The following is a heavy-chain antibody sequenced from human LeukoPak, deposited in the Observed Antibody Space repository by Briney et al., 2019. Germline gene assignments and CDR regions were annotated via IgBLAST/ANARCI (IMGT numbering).Heavy chain of an antibody. D-gene: IGHD2-2*01. Sequence: GGSLRLSCAASGFTFSSYGMHWVRQAPGKGLEWVAFIRYDGSNKYYADSVKGRFTISRDNSKNTLYLQMNSLRAEDTAVYYCAKDPGDIVVVPAAPSFYYYYMDVWGKGTTVTVSS. CDR1: GFTFSSYG. CDR2: IRYDGSNK. V-gene: IGHV3-30*02. J-gene: IGHJ6*03. CDR3: AKDPGDIVVVPAAPSFYYYYMDV.